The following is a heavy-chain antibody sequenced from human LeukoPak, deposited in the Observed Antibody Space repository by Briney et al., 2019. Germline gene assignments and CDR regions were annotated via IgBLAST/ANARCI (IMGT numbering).Heavy chain of an antibody. CDR1: GFTFSSYE. D-gene: IGHD3-10*01. J-gene: IGHJ4*02. CDR2: ISSSGSTI. CDR3: ARDRGYYGSGSYIAFDY. Sequence: GGSLRLSCAASGFTFSSYEVNWVRQAPGKGLEWVSYISSSGSTIYYADSVKGRFTISRDNAKNSLYLQMNSLRAEDTAVYYCARDRGYYGSGSYIAFDYWGQGTLVTVSS. V-gene: IGHV3-48*03.